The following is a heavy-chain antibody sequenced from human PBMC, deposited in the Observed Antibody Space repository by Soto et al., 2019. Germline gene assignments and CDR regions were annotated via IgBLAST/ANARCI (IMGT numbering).Heavy chain of an antibody. J-gene: IGHJ4*02. Sequence: SETLSLTCTVSGGSISSYYWSWIRQPPRKGLEWIGYIYNSGSTNYNPSLKSRVTISVDTSKNQFSLKLSSVTAADTAVYYCAYGDSRGPFDSWGQGTLVTVSS. V-gene: IGHV4-59*01. D-gene: IGHD4-17*01. CDR2: IYNSGST. CDR1: GGSISSYY. CDR3: AYGDSRGPFDS.